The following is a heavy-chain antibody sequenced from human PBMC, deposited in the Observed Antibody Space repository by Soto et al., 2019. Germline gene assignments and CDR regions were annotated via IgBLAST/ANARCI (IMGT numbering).Heavy chain of an antibody. CDR3: ATLRGLGEVSPYFDS. J-gene: IGHJ4*02. CDR1: GDSISSYY. CDR2: IHYSGST. D-gene: IGHD3-10*01. V-gene: IGHV4-59*08. Sequence: PSETLSLTCTVSGDSISSYYWSWIRQPPGKGLEWIGYIHYSGSTNYNPSLKSRVTISVDTSKNQFSLRLSSVTAADTAVYYCATLRGLGEVSPYFDSWGQGLMVTVS.